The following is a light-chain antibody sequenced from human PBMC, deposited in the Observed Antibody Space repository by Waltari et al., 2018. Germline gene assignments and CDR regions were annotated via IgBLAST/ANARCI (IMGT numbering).Light chain of an antibody. Sequence: EIVLTQSPATLSLSPGETATLSCGASQSVSSYLAWYQQKPGQAPRLLIYDASNRATGIPARFSGSGSGTDFTLTISSLEPEDFAVYYCQQRSNWPPWTFGQGTKVEIK. CDR1: QSVSSY. CDR2: DAS. CDR3: QQRSNWPPWT. J-gene: IGKJ1*01. V-gene: IGKV3-11*01.